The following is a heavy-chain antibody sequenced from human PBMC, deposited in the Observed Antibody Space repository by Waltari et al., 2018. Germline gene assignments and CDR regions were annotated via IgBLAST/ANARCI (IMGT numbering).Heavy chain of an antibody. CDR2: VYTSGRI. J-gene: IGHJ6*03. D-gene: IGHD1-26*01. CDR3: AIGPARVGYYFYLDV. CDR1: GGSTSNYS. V-gene: IGHV4-4*07. Sequence: QVQLQESGPGLVKPSETLSLTCTVPGGSTSNYSCSWIRQPAGKGLEWIGRVYTSGRIVYNPSLKSRVTMSGDTSKNQVSLKLSSVTAADTAVYYCAIGPARVGYYFYLDVWGEGTTVTISS.